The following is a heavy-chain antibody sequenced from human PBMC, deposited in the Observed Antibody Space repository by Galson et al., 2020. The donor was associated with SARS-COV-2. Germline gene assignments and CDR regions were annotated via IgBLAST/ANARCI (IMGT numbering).Heavy chain of an antibody. CDR3: ARGSYYDSSESWFDP. CDR1: GATISSYY. V-gene: IGHV4-59*01. Sequence: SETLSISCIAAGATISSYYCSWIRQPPAKGLEWFVYIYYSGSTNYNPSLKSRVTISVETSKNQFSRKLRSVTAADTAVYYCARGSYYDSSESWFDPWGKGNLVTVSS. D-gene: IGHD3-22*01. J-gene: IGHJ5*02. CDR2: IYYSGST.